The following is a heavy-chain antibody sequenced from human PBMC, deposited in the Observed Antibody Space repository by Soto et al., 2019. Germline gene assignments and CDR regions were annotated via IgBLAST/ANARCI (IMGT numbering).Heavy chain of an antibody. CDR2: ILNDASGH. CDR1: GFTFSRHG. J-gene: IGHJ5*01. D-gene: IGHD4-17*01. V-gene: IGHV3-33*01. CDR3: ARDDDYPDNGFDS. Sequence: QVQLVESGGGVVQPGTSLRLSCAASGFTFSRHGMHWVRQTPGKGLEWLAVILNDASGHWYADSVKGRFTISRDNFENTLYLQMNGLRLEDTAMYYCARDDDYPDNGFDSWGQGPLVTVSS.